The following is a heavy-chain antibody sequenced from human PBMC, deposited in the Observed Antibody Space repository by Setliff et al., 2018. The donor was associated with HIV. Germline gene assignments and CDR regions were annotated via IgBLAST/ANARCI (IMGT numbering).Heavy chain of an antibody. CDR3: ARYPFPYYDFWSGYYYYYYYGMDV. V-gene: IGHV4-39*01. CDR2: VSQSGST. CDR1: GVSIDRTDHY. D-gene: IGHD3-3*01. J-gene: IGHJ6*02. Sequence: SETLSLTCSVSGVSIDRTDHYWGWIRQSPGKRLEWIGSVSQSGSTYYNPSLRSRVTISVDTSKNQFSLKLSSVTAADTAVYYCARYPFPYYDFWSGYYYYYYYGMDVWGQGTTVTVS.